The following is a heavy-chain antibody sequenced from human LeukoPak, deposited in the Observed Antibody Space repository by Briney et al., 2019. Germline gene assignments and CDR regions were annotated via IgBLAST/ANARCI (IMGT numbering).Heavy chain of an antibody. Sequence: SETLSLTCAVYGGSFSGHYWVWIRQSPGKGLEWIGTISYSGSTYYNPSLMSRVTISVDTSKNQFSLKLRSVTAADTALYYCARQPQDVVIAPTLPFDYWGQGTLVTVSS. CDR2: ISYSGST. V-gene: IGHV4-39*01. J-gene: IGHJ4*02. D-gene: IGHD2/OR15-2a*01. CDR3: ARQPQDVVIAPTLPFDY. CDR1: GGSFSGHY.